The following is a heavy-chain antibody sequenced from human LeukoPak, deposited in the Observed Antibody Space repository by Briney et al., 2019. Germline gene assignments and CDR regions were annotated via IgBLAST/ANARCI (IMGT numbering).Heavy chain of an antibody. D-gene: IGHD3-10*01. Sequence: ASVKVSCKASGHTSGRYGISWVRQAPGRGLERMAWINSDKGDTNYAQKFQGRLTLTTDTSTRTVYMELRSLRSDDTAVYYCARNTLWFGVLDPWGQGTLVTVSS. CDR2: INSDKGDT. CDR3: ARNTLWFGVLDP. J-gene: IGHJ5*02. CDR1: GHTSGRYG. V-gene: IGHV1-18*01.